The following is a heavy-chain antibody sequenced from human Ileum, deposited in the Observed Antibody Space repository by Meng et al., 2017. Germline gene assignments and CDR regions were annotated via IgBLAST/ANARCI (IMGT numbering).Heavy chain of an antibody. D-gene: IGHD5-12*01. V-gene: IGHV1-18*01. CDR3: AKDSVATATQFDS. J-gene: IGHJ4*02. CDR1: GYTFTDYG. Sequence: QVQLVQSVPEVKKPGASVTVSCKASGYTFTDYGISWVRQAPGQRLQWLGWVSGYSGQSHYAQRVQDRVAMTTDTSTNTAYMELRSLRSDDTAVYYCAKDSVATATQFDSWGQGTLVTVSS. CDR2: VSGYSGQS.